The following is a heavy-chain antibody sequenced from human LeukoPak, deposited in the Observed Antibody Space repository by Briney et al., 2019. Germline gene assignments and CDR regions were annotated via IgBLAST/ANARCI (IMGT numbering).Heavy chain of an antibody. CDR3: AREALYYAILTGYHRGDNFDY. Sequence: ASVKVSCKASGGTFSSYAISWVRQAPGQGLEWMGGIIPIFGTANYAQKFQGRVTITADKSTSTAYMELSSLRSEDTAVYYCAREALYYAILTGYHRGDNFDYWGQGTLVTVSS. J-gene: IGHJ4*02. D-gene: IGHD3-9*01. CDR2: IIPIFGTA. V-gene: IGHV1-69*06. CDR1: GGTFSSYA.